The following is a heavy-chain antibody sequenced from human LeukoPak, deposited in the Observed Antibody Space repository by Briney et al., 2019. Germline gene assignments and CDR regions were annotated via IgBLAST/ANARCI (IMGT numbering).Heavy chain of an antibody. Sequence: SVKVSCKASGDTFSSYAFSWVRQAPGQGLEWMGGIIPIFGTANYAQKFQGRVTITADESTSTAYMELSSLRSEDTAVYYCARDHDILTGYQGGWFDPWGQGTLVTVSS. CDR1: GDTFSSYA. CDR2: IIPIFGTA. V-gene: IGHV1-69*13. CDR3: ARDHDILTGYQGGWFDP. D-gene: IGHD3-9*01. J-gene: IGHJ5*02.